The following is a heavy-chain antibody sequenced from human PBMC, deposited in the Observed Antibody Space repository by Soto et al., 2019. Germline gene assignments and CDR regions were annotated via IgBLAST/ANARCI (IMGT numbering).Heavy chain of an antibody. Sequence: GGSLRLSCAASGFTFSSYAMSWVRQAPGKGLEWVSAISGSGGSTYYADSVKGRFTISRDNSKNTLYLQMNSLRAEDTAVYYCAKDLSYSSSWYGMDVWGQWTTVTVSS. CDR2: ISGSGGST. D-gene: IGHD6-13*01. CDR3: AKDLSYSSSWYGMDV. CDR1: GFTFSSYA. J-gene: IGHJ6*02. V-gene: IGHV3-23*01.